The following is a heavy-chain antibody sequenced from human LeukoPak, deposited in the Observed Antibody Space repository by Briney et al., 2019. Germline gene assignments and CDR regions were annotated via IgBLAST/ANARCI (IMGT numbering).Heavy chain of an antibody. CDR3: ARDSECSGGGCYSFWYFDL. J-gene: IGHJ2*01. Sequence: SETLSLTCTVHGYSISSGYYWGWIRQPPGKGLEWIGNIYHSGSTYYNPSLKSRVTMSVDTSKNQFSLKLSSVTAADTAMYYCARDSECSGGGCYSFWYFDLWGRGTLVTVSS. CDR2: IYHSGST. CDR1: GYSISSGYY. V-gene: IGHV4-38-2*02. D-gene: IGHD2-15*01.